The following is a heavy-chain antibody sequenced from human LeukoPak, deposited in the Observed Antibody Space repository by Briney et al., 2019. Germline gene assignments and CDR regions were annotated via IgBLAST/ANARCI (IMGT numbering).Heavy chain of an antibody. Sequence: QPGGSLRLSCAASGFTFSSYAMSWVRQAPGKGLEWVSAISGSGGSTYYADSVKGRFTISRDNSKNTLYLQMNSLRAEDTAVYYCAKGRPTPIAAAGPKFDYWGQGTLVTVSS. J-gene: IGHJ4*02. CDR1: GFTFSSYA. CDR2: ISGSGGST. CDR3: AKGRPTPIAAAGPKFDY. V-gene: IGHV3-23*01. D-gene: IGHD6-13*01.